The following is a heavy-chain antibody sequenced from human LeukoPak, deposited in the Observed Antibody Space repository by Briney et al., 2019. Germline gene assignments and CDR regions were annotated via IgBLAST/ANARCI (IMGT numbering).Heavy chain of an antibody. CDR3: ARDRITMVRGGGPIDY. J-gene: IGHJ4*02. Sequence: ASVKVSCKASGYTFTSYAMPWVRQAPGQRLEWMGWINAGNGNTKYSQKFQGRVTITRDTSASTAYMELSSLRSEDTGVYYCARDRITMVRGGGPIDYWGQGTLVTVSS. CDR2: INAGNGNT. CDR1: GYTFTSYA. D-gene: IGHD3-10*01. V-gene: IGHV1-3*01.